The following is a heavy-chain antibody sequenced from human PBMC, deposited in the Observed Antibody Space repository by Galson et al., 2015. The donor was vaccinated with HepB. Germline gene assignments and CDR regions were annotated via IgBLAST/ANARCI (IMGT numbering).Heavy chain of an antibody. V-gene: IGHV1-18*01. J-gene: IGHJ4*02. CDR3: ARRTWELLIGGGDY. CDR2: ISAYNGNT. D-gene: IGHD1-26*01. CDR1: GYTFTSYG. Sequence: SVKVSCKASGYTFTSYGISWVRQAPGQGPEWMGWISAYNGNTNYAQKLQGRVTMTTDTSTSTAYMEIRSLRSDDTAVYYCARRTWELLIGGGDYWGQGTLVTVSS.